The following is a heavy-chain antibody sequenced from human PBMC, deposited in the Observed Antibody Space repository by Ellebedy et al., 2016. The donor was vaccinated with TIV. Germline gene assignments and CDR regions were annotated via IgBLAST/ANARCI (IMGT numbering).Heavy chain of an antibody. V-gene: IGHV4-39*07. CDR1: GGSISSTSHY. Sequence: MPSETLSLTCTVSGGSISSTSHYWGWIRQPPGKGLEWVGNMYYSGSTYYNPSLKSRVTISGDTSKSQFSLKLSSVTAADTAVYYCARDRFTSIGKGFELWGRGTLVTVSS. CDR3: ARDRFTSIGKGFEL. D-gene: IGHD4-23*01. J-gene: IGHJ2*01. CDR2: MYYSGST.